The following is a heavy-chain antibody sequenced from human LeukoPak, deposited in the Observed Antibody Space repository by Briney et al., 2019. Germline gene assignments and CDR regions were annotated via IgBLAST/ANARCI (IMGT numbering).Heavy chain of an antibody. CDR1: GGSFSGYY. CDR3: ARASDNDDYSLDYFYYMDV. V-gene: IGHV4-34*01. CDR2: INHGGST. D-gene: IGHD4-17*01. Sequence: SETLSLTCAVYGGSFSGYYWGWIRQTPGKGLEWIWEINHGGSTNYNPSLKSRVTMSVDTSKNQFSLNLASVTAADTAVYYCARASDNDDYSLDYFYYMDVWGEGTTVTVSS. J-gene: IGHJ6*03.